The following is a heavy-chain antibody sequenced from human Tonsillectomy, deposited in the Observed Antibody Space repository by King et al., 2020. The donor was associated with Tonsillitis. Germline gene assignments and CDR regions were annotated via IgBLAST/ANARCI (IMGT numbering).Heavy chain of an antibody. D-gene: IGHD2-2*01. V-gene: IGHV1-46*01. CDR2: INPSGGTT. CDR3: ARDRPCSSASCYGGSWFDH. Sequence: EQLVQSGAEVKKPGASVKVSCKASGYTFTSYYMHWVRQAPGQGLEWMGMINPSGGTTSYAQKFQGRVTMTRDTSTNTVYMELSSLRSEDTAVYYCARDRPCSSASCYGGSWFDHWGQGTLVTVCS. CDR1: GYTFTSYY. J-gene: IGHJ5*02.